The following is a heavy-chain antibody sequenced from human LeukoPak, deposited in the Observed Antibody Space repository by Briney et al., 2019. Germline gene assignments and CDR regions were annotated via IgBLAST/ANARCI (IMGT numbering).Heavy chain of an antibody. D-gene: IGHD6-19*01. V-gene: IGHV3-23*01. Sequence: GGSLRLSCAASGFTFSSYAMHWVRQAPGKGLEWVSAISKSGDSTFYADPVKGRFTISRDNSQNTLYVQMNSLRAEDTAVYYCAKDQGYSSAWYSRDGFDMWGQGTMVTVSS. CDR1: GFTFSSYA. J-gene: IGHJ3*02. CDR2: ISKSGDST. CDR3: AKDQGYSSAWYSRDGFDM.